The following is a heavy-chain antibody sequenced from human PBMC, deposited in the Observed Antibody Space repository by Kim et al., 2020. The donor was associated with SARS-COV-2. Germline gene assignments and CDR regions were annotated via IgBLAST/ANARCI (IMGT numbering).Heavy chain of an antibody. D-gene: IGHD1-26*01. J-gene: IGHJ4*02. CDR3: ASSIGSLVD. CDR2: ITGDSKTI. CDR1: GFDFTIYS. V-gene: IGHV3-48*02. Sequence: GGSLRLSCAASGFDFTIYSMNWVRQAPGRGLQWLSYITGDSKTIYYADSVMGRFTTSRDNGKSSLYLQMNSLKDEDTAVYYCASSIGSLVDWGQGTLVT.